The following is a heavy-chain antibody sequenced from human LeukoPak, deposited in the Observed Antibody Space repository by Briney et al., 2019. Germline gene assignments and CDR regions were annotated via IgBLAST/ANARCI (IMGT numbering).Heavy chain of an antibody. Sequence: GGSLRLSCAASGFTFDDYAMHWVRQAPGKSLEWVSLISGDGGSTYYADSVKGRFTISRDNSKNSLYLQMNSLRTEDTALYYRSKDIRRDYGIFAGFDPWGQGTLVTVSS. D-gene: IGHD4-17*01. J-gene: IGHJ5*02. CDR1: GFTFDDYA. CDR2: ISGDGGST. V-gene: IGHV3-43*02. CDR3: SKDIRRDYGIFAGFDP.